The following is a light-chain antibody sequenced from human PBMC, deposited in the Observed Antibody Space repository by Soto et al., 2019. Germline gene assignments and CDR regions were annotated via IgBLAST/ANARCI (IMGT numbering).Light chain of an antibody. J-gene: IGKJ1*01. Sequence: IVVTQPPGTLSLSPGERATLSCMASQSVSNNYLAWYQQKPGQAPRLLIYGASNRATGIPDRFSGSGSGTDFTLTISRLEPEDFAVYYCQQYGSSGTFGQGTKVDIK. CDR1: QSVSNNY. V-gene: IGKV3-20*01. CDR2: GAS. CDR3: QQYGSSGT.